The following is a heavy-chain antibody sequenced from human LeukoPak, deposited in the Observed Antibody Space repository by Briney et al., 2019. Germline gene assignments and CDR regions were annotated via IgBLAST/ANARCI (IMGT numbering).Heavy chain of an antibody. CDR1: GYTFTSYA. J-gene: IGHJ6*03. CDR3: ARALGEMVRGVIMGLYYYYYMDV. V-gene: IGHV7-4-1*02. Sequence: GGSLRLSCAASGYTFTSYATNWVRQAPGQGLEWMGWINTNTGNPTYAQGFTGRFVFSLDTSVSTAYLQISSLKAEDTAVYYCARALGEMVRGVIMGLYYYYYMDVWGKGTTVTVSS. D-gene: IGHD3-10*01. CDR2: INTNTGNP.